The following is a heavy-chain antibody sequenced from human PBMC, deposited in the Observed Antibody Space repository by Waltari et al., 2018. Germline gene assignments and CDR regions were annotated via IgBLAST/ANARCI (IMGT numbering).Heavy chain of an antibody. CDR2: IRSKAYGGTT. CDR3: TREVSSGWYSSLGYYYYGMDV. D-gene: IGHD6-19*01. J-gene: IGHJ6*02. V-gene: IGHV3-49*04. Sequence: EVQLVESGGGLVQPGRSLRLSCTASGFTFGDYAMSWVRQASGKGLEGVGFIRSKAYGGTTEYAASVKGRFTISRDDSKSIAYLQMNSLKTEDTAVYYCTREVSSGWYSSLGYYYYGMDVWGQGTTVTVSS. CDR1: GFTFGDYA.